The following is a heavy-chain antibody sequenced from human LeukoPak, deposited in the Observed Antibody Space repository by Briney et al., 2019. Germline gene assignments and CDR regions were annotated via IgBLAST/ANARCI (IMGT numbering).Heavy chain of an antibody. CDR1: GYTFTSYG. Sequence: ASVKVSCTASGYTFTSYGISWVRQAPGQGLEWMGWISAYNGNTNYAQKLQGRVTMTTDTSTSTAYMELRSLRSDDTAVYYCARGASSTWYYVILTGYYSDAFDIWGQGTMVTVSS. V-gene: IGHV1-18*01. D-gene: IGHD3-9*01. CDR2: ISAYNGNT. J-gene: IGHJ3*02. CDR3: ARGASSTWYYVILTGYYSDAFDI.